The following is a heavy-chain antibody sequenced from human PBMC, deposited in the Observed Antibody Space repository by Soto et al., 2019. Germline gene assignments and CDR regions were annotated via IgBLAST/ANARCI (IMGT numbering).Heavy chain of an antibody. V-gene: IGHV3-7*01. J-gene: IGHJ4*02. CDR2: VKQAGTEK. CDR3: VRVRGGYHFDY. CDR1: GFIFGTYW. D-gene: IGHD6-13*01. Sequence: EVQLVESGGGLVQPGGSLRLSCAASGFIFGTYWMSWVRQAPGGGLEWVANVKQAGTEKYYVDSVKGRFTISRDNAKNSLYLQMISLRAEDTAVYYCVRVRGGYHFDYWGQGTLVTVSS.